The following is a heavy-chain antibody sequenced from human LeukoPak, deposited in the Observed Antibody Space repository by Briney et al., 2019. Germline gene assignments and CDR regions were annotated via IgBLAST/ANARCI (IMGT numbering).Heavy chain of an antibody. D-gene: IGHD3-10*01. V-gene: IGHV1-2*02. CDR1: GYTFTGYY. CDR2: INPNSGGT. CDR3: ARTMVRGVILFY. Sequence: ASVTVSCKASGYTFTGYYMHWVRQAPGQGLEWMGWINPNSGGTNYAQKFQGRVTMTRDTSISTAYMELSRLRSDDTAVYYCARTMVRGVILFYWGQGTLVTVSS. J-gene: IGHJ4*02.